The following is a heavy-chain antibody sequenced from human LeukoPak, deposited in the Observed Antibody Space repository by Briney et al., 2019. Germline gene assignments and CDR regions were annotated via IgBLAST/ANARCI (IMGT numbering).Heavy chain of an antibody. CDR3: ARSASSGWYSFDY. Sequence: PGGSLRLSCEASGFTVSSNYMSWVRQAPGRGLEWVSVIYSGGTTDYADSVKGRFTISRDNSKNTLYLQMNNLRAEDTAVYYCARSASSGWYSFDYWGQGALITVSS. CDR2: IYSGGTT. CDR1: GFTVSSNY. J-gene: IGHJ4*02. V-gene: IGHV3-66*02. D-gene: IGHD6-19*01.